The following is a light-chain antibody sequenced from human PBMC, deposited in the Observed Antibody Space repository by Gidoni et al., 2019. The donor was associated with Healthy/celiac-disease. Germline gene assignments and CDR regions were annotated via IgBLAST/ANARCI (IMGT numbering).Light chain of an antibody. CDR2: DVT. CDR3: LSYGGSNTWL. J-gene: IGLJ3*02. V-gene: IGLV2-14*03. CDR1: TSDVVLSNF. Sequence: QSALTQPASVSGSPGQSITISCSATTSDVVLSNFVSWYQQHPGKAPKLIIHDVTNRPSDVSARFSGSKSDNTASLTISGLQAEDEAEYFCLSYGGSNTWLFGGGTKVTVL.